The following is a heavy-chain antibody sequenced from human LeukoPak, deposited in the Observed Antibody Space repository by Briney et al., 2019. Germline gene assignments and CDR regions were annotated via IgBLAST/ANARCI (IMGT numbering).Heavy chain of an antibody. V-gene: IGHV4-34*01. J-gene: IGHJ5*02. Sequence: SETLSLTCAVYGGSFSGYYWSWIRQPPGKGLEWIGEINHSGSTNYNPSLKSRVTISVDTSKNQFSLKLSFVTAADTAVYYCASWAMVRGVIGWFDPWGQGTLVTVSS. CDR1: GGSFSGYY. D-gene: IGHD3-10*01. CDR2: INHSGST. CDR3: ASWAMVRGVIGWFDP.